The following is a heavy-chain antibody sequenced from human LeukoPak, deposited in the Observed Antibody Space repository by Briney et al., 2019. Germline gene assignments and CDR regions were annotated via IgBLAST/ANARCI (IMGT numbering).Heavy chain of an antibody. CDR1: GFTFSSDS. CDR3: ARDRIVVVARYYYYGMDV. Sequence: GGSLRLSCAASGFTFSSDSMNWVRQAPGKGLEWVSSISSSSSYIYYADSVKGRFTISRDNAKTSLYLQINSLIAEDTAVYYCARDRIVVVARYYYYGMDVWGQGTTVAVSS. D-gene: IGHD2-15*01. CDR2: ISSSSSYI. J-gene: IGHJ6*02. V-gene: IGHV3-21*01.